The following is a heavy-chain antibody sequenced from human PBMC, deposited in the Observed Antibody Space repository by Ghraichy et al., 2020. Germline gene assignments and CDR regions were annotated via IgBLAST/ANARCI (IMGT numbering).Heavy chain of an antibody. D-gene: IGHD4/OR15-4a*01. J-gene: IGHJ6*03. V-gene: IGHV4-39*01. CDR2: IYYTGTT. CDR3: ARGARGYYYYMDV. Sequence: SETLSLTCSVSGDSISSSSYYWGWIRQPPGKGLEWIGTIYYTGTTYYNPSLKSRVTMSVDTSKNQFSLKLTSMTAADTAVYYCARGARGYYYYMDVWGRGTTVTVSS. CDR1: GDSISSSSYY.